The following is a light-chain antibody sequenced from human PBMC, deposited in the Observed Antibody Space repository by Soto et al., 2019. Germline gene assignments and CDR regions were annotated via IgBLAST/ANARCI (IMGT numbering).Light chain of an antibody. V-gene: IGKV4-1*01. CDR2: CAS. Sequence: DIVMTQSPDSLAVSLCERATINCKSSQSIFYSSNNKNFLAWYQQKPGQPPKLVIYCASTREPGVPERFSGSESGTDFTLTISSLQAEDVEVYYCQQYYNNPPTFGGGTKVDIK. CDR1: QSIFYSSNNKNF. CDR3: QQYYNNPPT. J-gene: IGKJ4*01.